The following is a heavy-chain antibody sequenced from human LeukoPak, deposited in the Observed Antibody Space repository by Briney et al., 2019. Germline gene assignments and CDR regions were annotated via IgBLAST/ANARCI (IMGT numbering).Heavy chain of an antibody. CDR1: GGSISSYY. D-gene: IGHD1-26*01. Sequence: SETLSLTCTVSGGSISSYYWSWIRQPPGKGLEWIGYIYYSGSTNYNPSLKSRVAISVDTSKNQFSLKLSSVTAADTAVYYCAGTVGATTNRFDPWGQGTLVTVSS. CDR2: IYYSGST. J-gene: IGHJ5*02. CDR3: AGTVGATTNRFDP. V-gene: IGHV4-59*08.